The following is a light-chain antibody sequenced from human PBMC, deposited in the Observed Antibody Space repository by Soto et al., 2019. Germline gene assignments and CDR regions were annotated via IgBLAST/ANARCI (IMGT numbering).Light chain of an antibody. CDR2: EAT. CDR3: CSYAGSSTLV. Sequence: QSVLTQPASVSGSPGQSITLSCTGTSSDVGIYDLVSWYQHHPGKAPKLMIYEATKRPSGVSNRFSGSKSGNTASLTISGLQADDAADYHCCSYAGSSTLVFGGGTKLTVL. CDR1: SSDVGIYDL. V-gene: IGLV2-23*01. J-gene: IGLJ2*01.